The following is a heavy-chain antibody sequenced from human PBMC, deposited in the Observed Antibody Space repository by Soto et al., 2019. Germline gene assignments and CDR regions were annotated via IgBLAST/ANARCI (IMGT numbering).Heavy chain of an antibody. Sequence: EVQLVESGGGLVQPGGSLRLSCAASGFTFSSYWMNWVRQAPGKGLVWVSRINSDGSSTSYVDSVKGRFTISRDNAKNTLYLQMHSLRAEDTAVYYCARRAQIAYYYGMDVWGQGTTVTVSS. CDR1: GFTFSSYW. V-gene: IGHV3-74*01. CDR3: ARRAQIAYYYGMDV. J-gene: IGHJ6*02. CDR2: INSDGSST. D-gene: IGHD2-21*01.